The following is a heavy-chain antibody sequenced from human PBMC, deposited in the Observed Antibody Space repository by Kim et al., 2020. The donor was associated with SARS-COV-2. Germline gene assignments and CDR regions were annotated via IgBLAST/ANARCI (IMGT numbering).Heavy chain of an antibody. CDR3: AKDLYSSGWLQYYYYYGMDV. CDR1: GFTFSSYG. Sequence: GGSLRLSCAASGFTFSSYGMHWVRQAPGKGLEWVAVISYDGSNKYYADSVKGRFTISRDNSKNTLYLQMNSLRAEDTAVYYCAKDLYSSGWLQYYYYYGMDVWGQGTTVTVSS. V-gene: IGHV3-30*18. CDR2: ISYDGSNK. J-gene: IGHJ6*02. D-gene: IGHD6-19*01.